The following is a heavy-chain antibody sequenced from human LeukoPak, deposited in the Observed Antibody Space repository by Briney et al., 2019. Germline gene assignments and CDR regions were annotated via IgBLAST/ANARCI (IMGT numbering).Heavy chain of an antibody. J-gene: IGHJ3*02. CDR2: IYYSGST. V-gene: IGHV4-59*01. CDR3: ARGKPGIVVVKMAAFDI. Sequence: PSETLSLTFTVGGGSISSYYWSWIRQPPGKGLEWIGYIYYSGSTNYNPSLKSRVTISVDTSKNQFSLKLSSVTAADTAVYYCARGKPGIVVVKMAAFDIWGQGTMVTVSS. CDR1: GGSISSYY. D-gene: IGHD3-22*01.